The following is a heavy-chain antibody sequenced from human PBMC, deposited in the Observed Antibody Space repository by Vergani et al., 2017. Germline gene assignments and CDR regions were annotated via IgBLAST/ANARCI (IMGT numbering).Heavy chain of an antibody. CDR3: AILKIVVVPLPNYYYMDV. CDR2: ISSSSSYI. Sequence: EVQLVESGGGLVKPGGSLRLSCAASGFTFSSYSMNWVRQAPGKGLEWVSSISSSSSYIYYADSVKGRFTISRDNAKNSLYLQMNSLRAADTAVYYCAILKIVVVPLPNYYYMDVWGKGTTVTVSS. V-gene: IGHV3-21*01. CDR1: GFTFSSYS. J-gene: IGHJ6*03. D-gene: IGHD2-2*01.